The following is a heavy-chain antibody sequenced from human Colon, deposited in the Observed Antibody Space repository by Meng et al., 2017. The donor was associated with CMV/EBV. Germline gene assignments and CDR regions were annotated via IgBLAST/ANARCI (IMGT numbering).Heavy chain of an antibody. D-gene: IGHD5-18*01. V-gene: IGHV1-18*01. Sequence: ASVKVSCKASGYTFTTYGFSWVRQAPGQGLEWIGWINSYNGITNYAQRFQDRVTLTRDTSTSTAYMELRDLKSDDSAVYYCTRDAYNYVLTDFWGQGTLVTVSS. CDR1: GYTFTTYG. CDR3: TRDAYNYVLTDF. CDR2: INSYNGIT. J-gene: IGHJ4*02.